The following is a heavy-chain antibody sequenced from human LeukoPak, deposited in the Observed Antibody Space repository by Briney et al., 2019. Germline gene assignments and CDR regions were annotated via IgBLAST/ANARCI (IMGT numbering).Heavy chain of an antibody. V-gene: IGHV1-69*02. CDR3: ARFRGPETVAGSGY. D-gene: IGHD3-10*01. CDR1: GYTFTNYI. CDR2: IIPILGIA. J-gene: IGHJ4*02. Sequence: ASVKVSCKASGYTFTNYIISWVRQAPGQGLEWMGRIIPILGIANYAQKFQGRVTITADKSTSTAYMELSSLRSEDTAVYYCARFRGPETVAGSGYWGQGTLVTVSS.